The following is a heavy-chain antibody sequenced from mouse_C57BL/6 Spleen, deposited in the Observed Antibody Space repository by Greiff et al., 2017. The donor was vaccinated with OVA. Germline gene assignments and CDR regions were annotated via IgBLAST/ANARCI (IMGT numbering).Heavy chain of an antibody. V-gene: IGHV1-76*01. Sequence: QVQLQQSGAELVRPGASVKLSCKASGYTFTDYYINWVKQRPGQGLEWIARIYPGSGNTYYNEKFKGKATLTAEKSSSTAYMQLSSLTSEDSAVYFCARERDDGSRNWYFDVWGTGTTVTVSS. CDR3: ARERDDGSRNWYFDV. J-gene: IGHJ1*03. CDR2: IYPGSGNT. CDR1: GYTFTDYY. D-gene: IGHD1-1*01.